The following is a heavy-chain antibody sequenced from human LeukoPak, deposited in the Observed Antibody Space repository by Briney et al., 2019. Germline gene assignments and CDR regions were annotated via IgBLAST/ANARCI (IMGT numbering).Heavy chain of an antibody. Sequence: GGSLRLSCVASGFSFSTYWMTWVRQAPGKGLEWVANIKQDGSRKEYVDSVKGRFAVSRDNARNSLYLQMNALRVEDTAVYYCARNKGDSGWGQGTLVTVSS. CDR3: ARNKGDSG. V-gene: IGHV3-7*03. CDR1: GFSFSTYW. CDR2: IKQDGSRK. D-gene: IGHD2-15*01. J-gene: IGHJ4*02.